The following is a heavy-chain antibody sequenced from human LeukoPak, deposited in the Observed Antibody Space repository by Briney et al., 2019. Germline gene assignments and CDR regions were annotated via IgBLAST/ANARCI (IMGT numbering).Heavy chain of an antibody. CDR2: ISSSSSTI. Sequence: GGSLRLSCAASGFTFSSYSMNWVRQAPGKGLEWVSYISSSSSTIYYADSVKGRFTISRDNAKNSLYLQMNSLRAEGTAVYYCARGPPIAAAGYFDYWGQGTLVTVSS. V-gene: IGHV3-48*01. CDR3: ARGPPIAAAGYFDY. D-gene: IGHD6-13*01. J-gene: IGHJ4*02. CDR1: GFTFSSYS.